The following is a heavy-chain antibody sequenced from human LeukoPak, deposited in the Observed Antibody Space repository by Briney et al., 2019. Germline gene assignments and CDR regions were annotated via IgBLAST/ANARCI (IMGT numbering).Heavy chain of an antibody. CDR3: ARGIAMAYFDY. Sequence: PGGSLRLSCAASGFTFSNAWMSWIRQPPGKGLEWIGEINHSGSTNYNPSLKSRVTISVDTSKNQFSLKLSSVTAADTAVYYCARGIAMAYFDYWGQGTLVTDSS. D-gene: IGHD6-19*01. CDR1: GFTFSNAW. CDR2: INHSGST. V-gene: IGHV4-34*01. J-gene: IGHJ4*02.